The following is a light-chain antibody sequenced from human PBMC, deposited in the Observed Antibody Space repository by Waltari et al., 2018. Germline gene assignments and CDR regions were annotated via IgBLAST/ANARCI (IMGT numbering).Light chain of an antibody. Sequence: AIQMTQSPSSLSASVGDRVAITCRASQSIRNDLGWYQQKPGEAPKVLIHAASNLQSGVPSRFSGSGSGTDFTLTISSLQPEDFATYYCLQDYNYPRTFGQGTKVEIK. J-gene: IGKJ1*01. CDR1: QSIRND. V-gene: IGKV1-6*01. CDR2: AAS. CDR3: LQDYNYPRT.